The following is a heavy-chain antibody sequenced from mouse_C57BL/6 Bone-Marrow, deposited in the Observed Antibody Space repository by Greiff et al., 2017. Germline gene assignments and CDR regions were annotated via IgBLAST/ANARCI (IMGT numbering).Heavy chain of an antibody. CDR3: ARDDGYYGRFAY. Sequence: VQLVESGGGLVKPGGSLKLSCAASGFTFSSYAMSWVRQTPEKRLEWVATISDGGSYTYYPDNVKGRFTISRDNAKNNLYLQMSHLKSEDTAMYYCARDDGYYGRFAYWGQGTLVTVSA. CDR2: ISDGGSYT. V-gene: IGHV5-4*01. CDR1: GFTFSSYA. J-gene: IGHJ3*01. D-gene: IGHD2-3*01.